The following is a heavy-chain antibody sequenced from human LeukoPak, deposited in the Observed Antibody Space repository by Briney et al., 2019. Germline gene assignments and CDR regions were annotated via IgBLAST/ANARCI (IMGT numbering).Heavy chain of an antibody. CDR3: ARDFSYDYVWGSYRLDY. D-gene: IGHD3-16*02. CDR2: ISYDGSNK. J-gene: IGHJ4*02. CDR1: GFTFSSYA. V-gene: IGHV3-30-3*01. Sequence: GGSLRLSCAASGFTFSSYAMHWVRQAPGQGLEWVAVISYDGSNKYYADSVKGRFTISRDNSKNTLYLQMNSLRAEDTAVYYCARDFSYDYVWGSYRLDYWGQGTLVTVSS.